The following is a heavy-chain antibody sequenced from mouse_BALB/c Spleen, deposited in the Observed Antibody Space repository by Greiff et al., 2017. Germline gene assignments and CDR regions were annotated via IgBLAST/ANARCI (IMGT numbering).Heavy chain of an antibody. V-gene: IGHV1S81*02. J-gene: IGHJ3*01. CDR2: INPSNGRT. D-gene: IGHD2-4*01. Sequence: QVQLQQPGADLVKPGASVKLSCTASGYTFTSYWMHWVKQRPGQGLEWIGEINPSNGRTNYNEKFKSKATLTVDKSSSTAYMQLSSLTSEDSAVYYCARSYYDYDGSLSWFAYWGQGTLVTVSA. CDR1: GYTFTSYW. CDR3: ARSYYDYDGSLSWFAY.